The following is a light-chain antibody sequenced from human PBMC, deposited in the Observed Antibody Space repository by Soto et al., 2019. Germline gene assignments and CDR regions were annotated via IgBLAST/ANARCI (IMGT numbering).Light chain of an antibody. CDR1: QSISRW. CDR3: QRYHDDPPWR. Sequence: DIQMTPSPSTLSASVGDRVTITCRASQSISRWLAWYQQKPGKAPKLRIYKASSLESGVPSRFSGSRSETELTLTISSLKADDLATYYCQRYHDDPPWRVGRGTGVEIK. J-gene: IGKJ1*01. CDR2: KAS. V-gene: IGKV1-5*03.